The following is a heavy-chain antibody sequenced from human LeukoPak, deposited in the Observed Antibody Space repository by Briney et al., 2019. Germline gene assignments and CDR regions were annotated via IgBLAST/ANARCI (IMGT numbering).Heavy chain of an antibody. Sequence: ASVKVSCKASGYIFTDYYIHWVRQAPGQGLEWMGWVNPNSGGINYALQFQGRVTMTRDTSISTAFMEVSSLRSDDTAVFYCARMVLPYASGRDPFDSWGQGTLITVSS. CDR2: VNPNSGGI. D-gene: IGHD3-10*01. CDR1: GYIFTDYY. CDR3: ARMVLPYASGRDPFDS. V-gene: IGHV1-2*02. J-gene: IGHJ4*02.